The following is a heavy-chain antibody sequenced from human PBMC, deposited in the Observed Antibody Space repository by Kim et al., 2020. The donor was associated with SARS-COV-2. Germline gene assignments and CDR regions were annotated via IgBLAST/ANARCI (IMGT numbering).Heavy chain of an antibody. J-gene: IGHJ6*02. V-gene: IGHV3-74*01. Sequence: VQGRFTVSRDNAKNTVYLQMNGLRAEDTAVYYCGRGGGSDPKYYYGVDVWGQGTTVTVSS. CDR3: GRGGGSDPKYYYGVDV. D-gene: IGHD1-26*01.